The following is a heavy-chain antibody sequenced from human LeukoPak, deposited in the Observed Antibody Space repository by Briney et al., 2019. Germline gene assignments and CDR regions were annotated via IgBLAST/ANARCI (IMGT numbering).Heavy chain of an antibody. CDR2: IRSDGSNK. V-gene: IGHV3-30*02. J-gene: IGHJ4*02. D-gene: IGHD1-14*01. Sequence: GGSLRLSCAASGFTFSSYAMNWVRQAPGKGLEWVAFIRSDGSNKYYADSVKGRFTISRDNSKNTLYLQMNSLRTEDTAVYYCAKDSRNVPFDYWGQGTLVTVSS. CDR3: AKDSRNVPFDY. CDR1: GFTFSSYA.